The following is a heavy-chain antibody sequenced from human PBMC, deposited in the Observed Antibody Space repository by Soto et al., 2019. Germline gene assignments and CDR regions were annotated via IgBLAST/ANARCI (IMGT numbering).Heavy chain of an antibody. D-gene: IGHD3-22*01. J-gene: IGHJ3*02. CDR2: IGTAGDT. Sequence: GGSLRLSCAASGFTFSSYDMHWVRQATGKGLEWVSAIGTAGDTYYPGSVKGRFTISRENAKNSLYLQMNSLRAGDTAVYYCARESYYYDSSGYLGSHAFDIWGQGTVVTVS. CDR3: ARESYYYDSSGYLGSHAFDI. V-gene: IGHV3-13*04. CDR1: GFTFSSYD.